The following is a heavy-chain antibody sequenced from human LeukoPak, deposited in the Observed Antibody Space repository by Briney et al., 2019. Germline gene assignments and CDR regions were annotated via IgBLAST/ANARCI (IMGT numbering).Heavy chain of an antibody. CDR3: ARGYCSSTSCYGDYYFDY. J-gene: IGHJ4*02. Sequence: SETLSLTCSVSGGSISSFYCNWMRQPAGKGLEWIGRIYTSGTTTYNPSLKSRVTMSVDTSKNQFSLKLSSVTAADTAVYYCARGYCSSTSCYGDYYFDYWGQGTLVTVSS. CDR1: GGSISSFY. V-gene: IGHV4-4*07. D-gene: IGHD2-2*01. CDR2: IYTSGTT.